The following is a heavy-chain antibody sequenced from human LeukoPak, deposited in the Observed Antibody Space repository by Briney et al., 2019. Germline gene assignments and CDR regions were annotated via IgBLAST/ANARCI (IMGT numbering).Heavy chain of an antibody. CDR2: IYYSGST. D-gene: IGHD2-15*01. V-gene: IGHV4-39*01. CDR3: ARQGERYCSGGGCYLYNWFDP. CDR1: GGSISSSSYY. Sequence: SETLSLTCTVSGGSISSSSYYWGWIRQPPGKRLEWIGSIYYSGSTYYNPSLKSRVTISVDTSKNQFSLKLSSVTAADTAVYYCARQGERYCSGGGCYLYNWFDPWGQGTLVTVSS. J-gene: IGHJ5*02.